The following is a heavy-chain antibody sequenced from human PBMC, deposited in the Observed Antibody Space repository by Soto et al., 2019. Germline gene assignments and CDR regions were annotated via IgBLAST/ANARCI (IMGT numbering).Heavy chain of an antibody. CDR1: GGSIIIYY. CDR2: LYSTGST. J-gene: IGHJ4*02. D-gene: IGHD3-3*01. CDR3: ARATGDFWSAPVLDY. Sequence: SETLSLTCTVSGGSIIIYYWSWIRQPPGKGLEWIGCLYSTGSTYYNPSLKSRVTISVDTSKNQFSLKLSSVTAADTAVYYCARATGDFWSAPVLDYWGQGNLVTVSS. V-gene: IGHV4-59*12.